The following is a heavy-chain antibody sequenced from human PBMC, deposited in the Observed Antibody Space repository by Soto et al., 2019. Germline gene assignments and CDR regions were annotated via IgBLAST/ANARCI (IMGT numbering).Heavy chain of an antibody. Sequence: GGSLRLSCAASGFTFSTYGMHWVRQSPGKGLEWVAAMSYDGTKQYYVDSVKGRFTISRDNSRNTLFLQVNSLRDEDTAVYYCAKEYGSTWIDHWGQGTLVTVSS. CDR2: MSYDGTKQ. CDR3: AKEYGSTWIDH. V-gene: IGHV3-30*18. CDR1: GFTFSTYG. J-gene: IGHJ4*02. D-gene: IGHD6-13*01.